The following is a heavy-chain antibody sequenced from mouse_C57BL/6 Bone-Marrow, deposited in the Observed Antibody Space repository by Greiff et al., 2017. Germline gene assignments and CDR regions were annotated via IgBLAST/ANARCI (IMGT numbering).Heavy chain of an antibody. CDR2: LYPAAGYT. V-gene: IGHV1-63*01. CDR1: GYTFTNYW. D-gene: IGHD1-1*01. CDR3: ARYYGSYHWYFDV. Sequence: VQLQQSGAELVRPGTSVKMSCKASGYTFTNYWIGWAKQRPGHGLEWIGDLYPAAGYTNYNEKFKGKATLTADKSSSTAYMQVSSLTSEDSAIDDCARYYGSYHWYFDVWGTGTTVTVSS. J-gene: IGHJ1*03.